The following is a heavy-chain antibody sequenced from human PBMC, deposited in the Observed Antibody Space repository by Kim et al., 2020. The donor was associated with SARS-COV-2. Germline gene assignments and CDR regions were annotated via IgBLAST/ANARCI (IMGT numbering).Heavy chain of an antibody. CDR3: ARDTRDYYGMDV. Sequence: YADSVKGRINNTKDNSKSTLYLQMNRLRAEKTAVYYCARDTRDYYGMDVWGQGTTVTVSS. J-gene: IGHJ6*02. V-gene: IGHV3-33*01.